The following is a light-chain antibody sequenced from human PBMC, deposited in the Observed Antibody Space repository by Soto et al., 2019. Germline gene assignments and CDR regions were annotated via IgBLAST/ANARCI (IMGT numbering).Light chain of an antibody. CDR2: EVT. CDR1: SSDVGGYNY. J-gene: IGLJ1*01. CDR3: SSYTSSTPYV. Sequence: QSALTQPASVSGSPGPSITLSCTGTSSDVGGYNYVSWYQQHPGKAPKLMIYEVTNRPSGVSNRFSGSRSGNTASLTISGLQSEDEADYYCSSYTSSTPYVCGTGTKLTVL. V-gene: IGLV2-14*01.